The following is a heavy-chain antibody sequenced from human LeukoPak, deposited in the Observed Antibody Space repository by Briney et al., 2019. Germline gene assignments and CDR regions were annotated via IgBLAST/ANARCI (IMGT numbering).Heavy chain of an antibody. CDR2: IYNSANT. CDR3: ARGKISMVRGVRDGLDV. J-gene: IGHJ6*02. Sequence: SETLSLTCTVSGDSISSSSYCWDWIRQPPGKGLEWIGNIYNSANTHYNPSLKTRITMSVDTSKNQFSLKLNSVTAADTAVYYCARGKISMVRGVRDGLDVWGQGTTVTVSS. D-gene: IGHD3-10*01. CDR1: GDSISSSSYC. V-gene: IGHV4-39*01.